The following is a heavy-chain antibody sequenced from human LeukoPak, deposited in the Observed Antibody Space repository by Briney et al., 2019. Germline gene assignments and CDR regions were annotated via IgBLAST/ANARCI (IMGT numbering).Heavy chain of an antibody. D-gene: IGHD3-22*01. J-gene: IGHJ6*02. V-gene: IGHV4-59*08. Sequence: SETLSLTCTVSGGSISSYYWSWIRQPPGKGLEWIGYIYYSGSTNYNPSLKSRVTISVDTSKNQFSLKLSSVTAADTPVYYCARAGPKKYYYDSSGHPTYYYYYYGMDVWGQGTTVTVSS. CDR1: GGSISSYY. CDR2: IYYSGST. CDR3: ARAGPKKYYYDSSGHPTYYYYYYGMDV.